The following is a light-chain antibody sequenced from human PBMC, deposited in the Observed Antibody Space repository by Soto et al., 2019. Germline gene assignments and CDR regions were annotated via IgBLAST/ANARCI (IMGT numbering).Light chain of an antibody. CDR1: QSITNY. CDR2: AAS. CDR3: QQSDSYPYT. Sequence: DIQMTQSPSSLSVSVGDRVTITCRASQSITNYLNWYQQKPGKAPKLLVYAASSLQSGVPSRFSGNGSGTDFTLTISSLQPEDFASYYCQQSDSYPYTFGQGTK. J-gene: IGKJ2*01. V-gene: IGKV1-39*01.